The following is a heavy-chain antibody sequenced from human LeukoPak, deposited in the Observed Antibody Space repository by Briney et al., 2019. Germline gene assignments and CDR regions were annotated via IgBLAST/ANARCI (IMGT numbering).Heavy chain of an antibody. D-gene: IGHD6-13*01. CDR3: ASGRGIAAAGKVSGWFDP. Sequence: GSLRLSCAASGFTFSTYAMSWVRQAPGRGLEWIGEINHSGSTNYNPSLKSRVTISVDTSKNQFSLKLSSVTAADTAVYYCASGRGIAAAGKVSGWFDPWGQGTLVTVSS. V-gene: IGHV4-34*01. CDR1: GFTFSTYA. CDR2: INHSGST. J-gene: IGHJ5*02.